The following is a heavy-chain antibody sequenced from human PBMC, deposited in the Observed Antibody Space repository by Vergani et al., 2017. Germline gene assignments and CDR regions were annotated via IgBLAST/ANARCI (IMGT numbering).Heavy chain of an antibody. CDR1: GYPFSSYA. J-gene: IGHJ6*02. V-gene: IGHV7-4-1*02. CDR3: AREWDIVVVTAALYGMDV. Sequence: QVQLVQSGSELKKPGASVKVSCKASGYPFSSYAIHWVRQAPGQGLEWMGWINTNTGNPTYAQGFTGRFVFSFDTSVSTAYLQISSLKAEDTAVYYCAREWDIVVVTAALYGMDVWGQGTTVTVSS. CDR2: INTNTGNP. D-gene: IGHD2-2*01.